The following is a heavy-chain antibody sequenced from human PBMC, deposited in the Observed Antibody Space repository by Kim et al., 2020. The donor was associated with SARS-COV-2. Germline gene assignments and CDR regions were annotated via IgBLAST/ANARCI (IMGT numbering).Heavy chain of an antibody. V-gene: IGHV3-7*01. CDR3: SAGGYETSFDY. J-gene: IGHJ4*02. D-gene: IGHD5-12*01. Sequence: GGSLRLSCAASGITFRYYWMSWVRQSPGKGLEWVAIIKQDGGEKNYVGSVKDRFTISRDNAKNSVFLQMNSLRSDDTAVYYCSAGGYETSFDYWGRGTLVTVST. CDR2: IKQDGGEK. CDR1: GITFRYYW.